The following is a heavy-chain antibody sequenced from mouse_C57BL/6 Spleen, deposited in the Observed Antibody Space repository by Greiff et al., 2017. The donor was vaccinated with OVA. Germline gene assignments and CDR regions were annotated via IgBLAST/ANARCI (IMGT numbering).Heavy chain of an antibody. CDR1: GYTFTSYL. J-gene: IGHJ2*01. Sequence: QVQLQQPGAELVKPGASVKLSCKASGYTFTSYLMHWVKQRPGQGLEWIGMIHPNSGSTNYNEKFKSKATLTVDKSSSTAYMQLSSLTSEDSAVYYCARAITTGDYFDYWGQGTTLTVSS. CDR3: ARAITTGDYFDY. V-gene: IGHV1-64*01. D-gene: IGHD1-1*01. CDR2: IHPNSGST.